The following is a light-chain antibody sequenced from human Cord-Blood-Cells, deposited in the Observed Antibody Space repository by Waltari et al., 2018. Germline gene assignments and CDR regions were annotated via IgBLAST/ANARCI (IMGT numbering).Light chain of an antibody. Sequence: EIVLTPSPATLPLSPGERATLSCRASQSVSSYLAWYQQTPGQDPRLLIHDASNRATGIPARFSGSGSGTDFTLTISSLEPEDFAVYYCQQRSNWPTFGQGTKVEIK. J-gene: IGKJ1*01. CDR3: QQRSNWPT. CDR1: QSVSSY. CDR2: DAS. V-gene: IGKV3-11*01.